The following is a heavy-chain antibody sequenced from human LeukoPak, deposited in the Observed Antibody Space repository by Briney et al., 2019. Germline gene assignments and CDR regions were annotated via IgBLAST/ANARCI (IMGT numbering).Heavy chain of an antibody. CDR1: GFTFSSYS. V-gene: IGHV3-21*01. D-gene: IGHD3-3*01. CDR2: ISSSSSYI. Sequence: GGSLRLSCAASGFTFSSYSMSWVRQAPGKGLEWVSSISSSSSYIYYADSVKCRFTISRDNAKNLLYLPMNSLRAEDTAVYYCARDQGRRDFWSGYSELDYWGQGTLVTVSS. CDR3: ARDQGRRDFWSGYSELDY. J-gene: IGHJ4*02.